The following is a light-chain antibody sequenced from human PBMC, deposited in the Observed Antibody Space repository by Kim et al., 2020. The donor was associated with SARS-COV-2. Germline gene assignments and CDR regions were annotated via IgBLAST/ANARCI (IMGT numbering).Light chain of an antibody. V-gene: IGLV3-19*01. CDR2: GRN. J-gene: IGLJ3*02. CDR1: TLGPYY. CDR3: NARDSSTGHWV. Sequence: SSELTQDPAVSAALGQTVRITCQGDTLGPYYASWYQKKPGQAPVLVVYGRNSRPSGIPDRFSGSTSGKTAYLIITGAQAEDEADYYCNARDSSTGHWVFGGGTKVTVL.